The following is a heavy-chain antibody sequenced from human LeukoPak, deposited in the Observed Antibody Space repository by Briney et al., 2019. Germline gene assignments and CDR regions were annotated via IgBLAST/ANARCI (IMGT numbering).Heavy chain of an antibody. D-gene: IGHD3-16*01. V-gene: IGHV3-15*01. Sequence: GGSLRLSCAASGFTFSNAWMSWVRQAPGKGLEWVGRIKSKTGGGTTDYAAPVKGRFTISRDDSKNTLYLQMNSLKTEDTAVYYCTTGGDFFDYWGQGTLVTVSS. CDR2: IKSKTGGGTT. CDR1: GFTFSNAW. J-gene: IGHJ4*02. CDR3: TTGGDFFDY.